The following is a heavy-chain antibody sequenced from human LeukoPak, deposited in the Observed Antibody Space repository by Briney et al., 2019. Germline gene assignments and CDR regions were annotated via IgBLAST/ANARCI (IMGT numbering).Heavy chain of an antibody. J-gene: IGHJ1*01. CDR3: ATLRYCSGGSCFPKYFQH. CDR2: IYTSGST. D-gene: IGHD2-15*01. CDR1: GGSISSYY. V-gene: IGHV4-4*07. Sequence: SSETLSLTCTVSGGSISSYYWSWIRQPAGKGLEWIGRIYTSGSTNYNPSLKSRVTISVDTSKNQFSLKLTSVTAADTAMYYCATLRYCSGGSCFPKYFQHWGQGTLVTVSS.